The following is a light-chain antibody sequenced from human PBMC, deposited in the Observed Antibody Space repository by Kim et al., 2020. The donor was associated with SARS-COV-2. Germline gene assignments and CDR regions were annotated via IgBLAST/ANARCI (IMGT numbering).Light chain of an antibody. Sequence: SASVVDRVIITCRASHDISSYLAWYQQKPGKAPNLLISAASTLHSGVPSRFSGSGSGTDFTLTITGLQPEDFATYCCQELNSFPPFGQGTRLEIK. CDR3: QELNSFPP. CDR2: AAS. CDR1: HDISSY. V-gene: IGKV1-9*01. J-gene: IGKJ5*01.